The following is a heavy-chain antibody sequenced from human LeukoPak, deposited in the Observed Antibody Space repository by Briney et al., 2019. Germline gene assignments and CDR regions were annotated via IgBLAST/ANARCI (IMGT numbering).Heavy chain of an antibody. V-gene: IGHV3-7*01. CDR2: INQDGSQT. J-gene: IGHJ4*02. CDR1: GFTFSDYW. CDR3: ARDSSPRYSGYDWVF. Sequence: GGSLRLSCAASGFTFSDYWMSWVRQAPGKGLEWLANINQDGSQTSYVDSVRGRFTVSRDNPKNSLYLQMNSLRADDTAVYYCARDSSPRYSGYDWVFWGRGAMVTVSS. D-gene: IGHD5-12*01.